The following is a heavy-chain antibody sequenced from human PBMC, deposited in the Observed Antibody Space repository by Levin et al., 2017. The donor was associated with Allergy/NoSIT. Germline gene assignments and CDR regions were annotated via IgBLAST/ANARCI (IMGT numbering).Heavy chain of an antibody. CDR1: GFTFSSYS. CDR2: ISSSSTYI. Sequence: SCAASGFTFSSYSMNWVRQAPGKGLEWVSSISSSSTYIYYADSVKGRFTISRDNAKNSLYLQMNSLRAEDTAVYYCARDGRGLLWFGELLCDYWGQGTLVTVSS. D-gene: IGHD3-10*01. J-gene: IGHJ4*02. CDR3: ARDGRGLLWFGELLCDY. V-gene: IGHV3-21*01.